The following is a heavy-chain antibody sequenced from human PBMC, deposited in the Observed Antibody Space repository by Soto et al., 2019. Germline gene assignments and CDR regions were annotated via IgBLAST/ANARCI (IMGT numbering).Heavy chain of an antibody. Sequence: QVQLQQWGAGLLKPSETLSLTCAVYGGSFSGYYWSWIRQPPGKGLEWIGEINHSGSTNYNPSLKIRVTISVDTAKNQFSLKLSAVTAADTAVYYCARRPRIAVAGPWFEPWGQGTLVTVSS. J-gene: IGHJ5*02. CDR2: INHSGST. D-gene: IGHD6-19*01. CDR3: ARRPRIAVAGPWFEP. V-gene: IGHV4-34*01. CDR1: GGSFSGYY.